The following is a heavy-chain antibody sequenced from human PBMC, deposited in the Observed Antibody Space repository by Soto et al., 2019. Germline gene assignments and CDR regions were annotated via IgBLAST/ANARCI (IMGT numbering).Heavy chain of an antibody. CDR2: IFYSGTT. J-gene: IGHJ4*02. V-gene: IGHV4-31*03. D-gene: IGHD3-3*01. Sequence: QVQLQESGPGLVKPSQTLSLTCTVSGGSIRSGGYYWTWIRQYPGKGLEWIGYIFYSGTTYYNPSLKSRVTISLGTSSNQFSLKLSSVTAAYTAVYYCARQPTYDFWSPYYFDYWGQGSLVTVSS. CDR3: ARQPTYDFWSPYYFDY. CDR1: GGSIRSGGYY.